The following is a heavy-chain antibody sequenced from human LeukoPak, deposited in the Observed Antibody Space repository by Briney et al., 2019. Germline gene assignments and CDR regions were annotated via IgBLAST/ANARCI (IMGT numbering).Heavy chain of an antibody. Sequence: GSLRLSCTASGFTFGDYAMSWIRQPPGKGLEWIGEINHSGSTNYNPSLKSRVTISVDTSKNHFSLKLSSVTAADTAVYYCEREDYVSDRGIDYWGQGTLVTVSS. V-gene: IGHV4-34*01. CDR3: EREDYVSDRGIDY. CDR2: INHSGST. CDR1: GFTFGDYA. D-gene: IGHD3-16*01. J-gene: IGHJ4*02.